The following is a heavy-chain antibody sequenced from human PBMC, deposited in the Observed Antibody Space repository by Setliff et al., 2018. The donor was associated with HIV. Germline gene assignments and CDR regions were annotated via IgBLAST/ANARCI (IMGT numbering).Heavy chain of an antibody. CDR3: ARVRTSYNFWVGDVFDP. Sequence: ASVKVSCKASGYNFTNYGINWVRQDPGQGLEWMGWINTNTGYPTYAQAFRGRFVFSLDTSVSTAYLEISSLEAEDTAVDFCARVRTSYNFWVGDVFDPWGQGTLVTVSS. V-gene: IGHV7-4-1*02. J-gene: IGHJ5*02. D-gene: IGHD1-1*01. CDR1: GYNFTNYG. CDR2: INTNTGYP.